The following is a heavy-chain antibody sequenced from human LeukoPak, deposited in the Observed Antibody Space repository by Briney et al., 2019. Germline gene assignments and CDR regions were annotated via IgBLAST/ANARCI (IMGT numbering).Heavy chain of an antibody. D-gene: IGHD2-2*01. CDR2: ISWNSGSI. CDR3: AKDGGYCSSTSCSSWFDP. V-gene: IGHV3-9*01. J-gene: IGHJ5*02. Sequence: HPGGSLRLSCAASGFTFDDYAMHWVRQAPGKGLEWVSGISWNSGSIGYADSVKGRFTISRDNAKNSLYLQMNSLRAEDTALYYCAKDGGYCSSTSCSSWFDPWGQGTLVTVSS. CDR1: GFTFDDYA.